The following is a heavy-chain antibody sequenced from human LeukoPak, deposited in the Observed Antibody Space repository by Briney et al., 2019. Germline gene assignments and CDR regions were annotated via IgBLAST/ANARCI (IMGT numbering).Heavy chain of an antibody. CDR3: ARDYPGSEGYFDY. CDR2: ISSSSSYI. J-gene: IGHJ4*02. D-gene: IGHD2-15*01. Sequence: PGGSVRLSCAASGFTFDDYTMHWVRQAPGKGLEWVSSISSSSSYIYYADSVKGRFTISRDNAKNSLYLQMNSLRAEDTAVYYCARDYPGSEGYFDYWGQGTLVTVSS. CDR1: GFTFDDYT. V-gene: IGHV3-21*01.